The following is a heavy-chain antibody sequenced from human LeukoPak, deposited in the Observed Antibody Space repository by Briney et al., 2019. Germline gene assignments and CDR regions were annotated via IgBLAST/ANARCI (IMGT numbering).Heavy chain of an antibody. Sequence: SETLSLTCTISGGSVSDYYWSWIRQSPGKGLEWIGYIYHTGSTSYSPSLKSRVTISADTSQNQFSLKLSSVTAADTAVYYCARTDILTGYYIGYWGQGTLVTVSS. CDR3: ARTDILTGYYIGY. CDR2: IYHTGST. J-gene: IGHJ4*02. D-gene: IGHD3-9*01. V-gene: IGHV4-59*08. CDR1: GGSVSDYY.